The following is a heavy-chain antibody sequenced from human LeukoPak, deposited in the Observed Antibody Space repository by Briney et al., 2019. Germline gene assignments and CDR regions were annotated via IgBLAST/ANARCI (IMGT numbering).Heavy chain of an antibody. CDR2: ISSNGGST. CDR3: AKDGYCSGGSCPYYYYGMDV. D-gene: IGHD2-15*01. Sequence: GGSLRLSCAASGFTFTSYTMHWVRQAPGKGLEDVSAISSNGGSTYYANSVKGRFTISRDNSKNTLYLQMNSLRAEDTAVYYCAKDGYCSGGSCPYYYYGMDVWGQGTTVTVSS. J-gene: IGHJ6*02. V-gene: IGHV3-64*01. CDR1: GFTFTSYT.